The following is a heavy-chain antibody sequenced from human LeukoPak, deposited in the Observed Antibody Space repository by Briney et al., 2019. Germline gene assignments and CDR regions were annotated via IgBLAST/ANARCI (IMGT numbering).Heavy chain of an antibody. V-gene: IGHV3-66*01. CDR2: IYSGGTT. J-gene: IGHJ4*02. CDR1: GVTVNSNY. D-gene: IGHD4-17*01. CDR3: ASKVTTGY. Sequence: GGSLRLSCVVSGVTVNSNYMSWVRQAPGKGLEWVSVIYSGGTTNYADSVKGRFIVYRDNSKNTLYLQLNSLRVEDTAVYYCASKVTTGYWGQGTLVTVSS.